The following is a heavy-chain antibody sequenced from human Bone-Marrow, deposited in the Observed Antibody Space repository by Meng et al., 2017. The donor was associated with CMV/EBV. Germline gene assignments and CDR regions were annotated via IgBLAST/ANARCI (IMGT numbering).Heavy chain of an antibody. J-gene: IGHJ4*02. CDR1: GFTFSSYW. D-gene: IGHD3-3*01. Sequence: GESLKISCAASGFTFSSYWMSWVRQAPGKGLEWVANIKQDGSEKYYVDSVKGRFTISRDNAKNSLYLQMNSLRAEDTTVYYCAREGTIFGAEPYYFDYWGQGTLVTVPQ. CDR2: IKQDGSEK. CDR3: AREGTIFGAEPYYFDY. V-gene: IGHV3-7*01.